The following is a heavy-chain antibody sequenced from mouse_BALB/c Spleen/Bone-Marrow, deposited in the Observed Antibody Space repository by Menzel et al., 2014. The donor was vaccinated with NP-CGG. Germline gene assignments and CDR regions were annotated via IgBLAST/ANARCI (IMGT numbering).Heavy chain of an antibody. J-gene: IGHJ2*01. D-gene: IGHD1-1*01. CDR1: GYAFSSSW. Sequence: LVEPGASVKISCKASGYAFSSSWMNWVKQRPGQGLEWIGRIYPGDGDTNYNGKFKGKATLTADKSSSTAYMQLSSLTSVDSAVYFCARNSYYGSSYNYFDYWGQGTTLTVSS. V-gene: IGHV1-82*01. CDR3: ARNSYYGSSYNYFDY. CDR2: IYPGDGDT.